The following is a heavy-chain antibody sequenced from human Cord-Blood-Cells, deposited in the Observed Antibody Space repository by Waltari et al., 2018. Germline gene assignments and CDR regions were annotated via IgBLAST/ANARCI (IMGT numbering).Heavy chain of an antibody. D-gene: IGHD6-6*01. V-gene: IGHV3-21*01. CDR1: GFTFSSYS. CDR3: ARDSSSDYYYYYYMDV. CDR2: ISSSSSYI. Sequence: EVQLVESGGGLVKPGGSLRLSCAASGFTFSSYSMNWVRQAPGRGLEWVSSISSSSSYIDYADSVKGRFTISRDNAKNSLYLQMNSLRAEDTAVYYCARDSSSDYYYYYYMDVWGKGTTVTVSS. J-gene: IGHJ6*03.